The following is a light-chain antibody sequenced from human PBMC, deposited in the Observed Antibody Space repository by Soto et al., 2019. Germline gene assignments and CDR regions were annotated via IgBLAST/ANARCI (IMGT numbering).Light chain of an antibody. CDR2: DAS. Sequence: EIVMTQSPATLSVSPGERVTLSCRASQSVSYNLAWYQHNPGQAPRLLIFDASYRAAGIPARFRGSGSGTDFTLTIDSLEPEDFAVYYCQQRTNWLWTFGPGTKVDI. CDR1: QSVSYN. CDR3: QQRTNWLWT. V-gene: IGKV3-11*01. J-gene: IGKJ1*01.